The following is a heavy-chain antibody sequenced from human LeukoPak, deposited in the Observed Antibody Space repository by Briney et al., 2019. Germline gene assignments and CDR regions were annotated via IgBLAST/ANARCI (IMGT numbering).Heavy chain of an antibody. CDR3: AKDLRLIVVGNY. CDR1: GFTFSSYA. V-gene: IGHV3-23*01. Sequence: GGSLRLSCAASGFTFSSYAMGWVRQAPGKGLEWVSAISGSGGSTYYADSVKGRFTISRDNSKNTLYLQMNSLRAEDTAVYYCAKDLRLIVVGNYWGQGTLVTVSS. D-gene: IGHD2-21*01. J-gene: IGHJ4*02. CDR2: ISGSGGST.